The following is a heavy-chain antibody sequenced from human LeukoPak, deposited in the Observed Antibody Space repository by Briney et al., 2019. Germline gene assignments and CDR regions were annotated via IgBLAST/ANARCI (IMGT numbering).Heavy chain of an antibody. CDR1: GFTFSNYA. V-gene: IGHV3-30*02. D-gene: IGHD3-3*01. CDR3: ARVGSGYYYYYYMGV. Sequence: GGSLRLSCAASGFTFSNYAMHWVRQAPGKGLEWVAFIRYDGSYKYYADSVKGRFTISRDNSKNTLYLQMNSLRAEDTALYYCARVGSGYYYYYYMGVWGKGTTVTVSS. J-gene: IGHJ6*03. CDR2: IRYDGSYK.